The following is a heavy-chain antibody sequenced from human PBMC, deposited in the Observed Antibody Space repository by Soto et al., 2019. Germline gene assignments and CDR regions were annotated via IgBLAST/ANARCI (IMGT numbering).Heavy chain of an antibody. Sequence: PSETLSLTCTVSGGSISSGGYYWSWIRQHPGKGLEWIGYNYYSGSTYYNPSLKSRVTISVDTSKNQFSLKLSSVTAADTAVYYCARMYYYGSGSYYNGSYYYGMDVWGQGTTVTSP. CDR1: GGSISSGGYY. CDR2: NYYSGST. V-gene: IGHV4-31*03. J-gene: IGHJ6*02. CDR3: ARMYYYGSGSYYNGSYYYGMDV. D-gene: IGHD3-10*01.